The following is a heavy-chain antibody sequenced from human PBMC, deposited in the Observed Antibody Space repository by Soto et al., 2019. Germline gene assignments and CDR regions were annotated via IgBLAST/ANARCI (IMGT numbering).Heavy chain of an antibody. CDR2: IIPILGIA. J-gene: IGHJ4*02. Sequence: QVQLVQSGAEVKKPGSSVKVSCKASGGTFSSYTISWVRQAPGQGLEGMGRIIPILGIANYAQKFQGRVTITADKSTSTAYMELSSLRSEDTAVYYCARDGTYYYDSSGYSSFDYWGQGTLVTVSS. D-gene: IGHD3-22*01. CDR3: ARDGTYYYDSSGYSSFDY. V-gene: IGHV1-69*08. CDR1: GGTFSSYT.